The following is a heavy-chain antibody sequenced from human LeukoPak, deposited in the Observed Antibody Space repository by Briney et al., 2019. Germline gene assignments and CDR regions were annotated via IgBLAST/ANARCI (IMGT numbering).Heavy chain of an antibody. Sequence: GASVKVFRKASGYTFTSYDINWVRQATGQGLEWMGWMNPNSGNTGYAQKFQGRVTMTRNTSISTAYMELSSLRSEDTAVYYCARSGDSCSSTSCYSDLWGRGTLVTVSS. CDR3: ARSGDSCSSTSCYSDL. V-gene: IGHV1-8*01. J-gene: IGHJ2*01. CDR1: GYTFTSYD. D-gene: IGHD2-2*01. CDR2: MNPNSGNT.